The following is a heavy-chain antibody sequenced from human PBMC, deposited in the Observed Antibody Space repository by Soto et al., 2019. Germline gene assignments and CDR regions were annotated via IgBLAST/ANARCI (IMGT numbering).Heavy chain of an antibody. J-gene: IGHJ6*02. Sequence: SETLSLTCTVSGGSISGYYWSWIRQPPGKGLEYIGYTYYRGSTNYNPSLKSRVTMSVDTSRNLFSLKVNSVTAADTAVYYCARQQLLPYYYSLDVWGQGTTVTVS. CDR2: TYYRGST. CDR1: GGSISGYY. CDR3: ARQQLLPYYYSLDV. D-gene: IGHD6-13*01. V-gene: IGHV4-59*01.